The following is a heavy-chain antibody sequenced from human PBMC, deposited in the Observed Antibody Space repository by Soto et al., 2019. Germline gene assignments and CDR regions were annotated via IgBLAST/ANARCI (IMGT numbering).Heavy chain of an antibody. D-gene: IGHD3-22*01. CDR1: GGSFSGYY. Sequence: SETLSLTCAVYGGSFSGYYWSWIRQPPGKGLEWIGEINHSGSTNYNPSLKSRVTISVDTSKNQFSLKLSSVTAADTAVYYCARRYDSFYSYSYFDYWGQGTLVTVSS. J-gene: IGHJ4*02. V-gene: IGHV4-34*01. CDR3: ARRYDSFYSYSYFDY. CDR2: INHSGST.